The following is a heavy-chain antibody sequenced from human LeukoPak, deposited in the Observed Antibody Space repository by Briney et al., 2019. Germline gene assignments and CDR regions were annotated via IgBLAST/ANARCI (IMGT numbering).Heavy chain of an antibody. D-gene: IGHD1-1*01. CDR3: ARDGNYNSPVGASFDY. Sequence: PGESLKISCKGAGYSFPSYWIGWVRQMPGKGLEWIGIIYPGDSDTRYGPSFQGQVTISVDRSINTAYLQWCSLKASDTAMYYCARDGNYNSPVGASFDYWGQGALVTVSS. J-gene: IGHJ4*02. CDR2: IYPGDSDT. V-gene: IGHV5-51*01. CDR1: GYSFPSYW.